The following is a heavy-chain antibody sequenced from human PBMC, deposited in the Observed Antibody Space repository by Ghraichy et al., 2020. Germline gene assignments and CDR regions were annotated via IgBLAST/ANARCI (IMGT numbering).Heavy chain of an antibody. CDR3: ARGHSSGGWLVDY. CDR2: IYYSGST. Sequence: SETLSLTCTVSGGSISSYYWSWIRQPPGKGLEWIGYIYYSGSTNYNPSLKSRVTISVDTSKNQFSLKLSSVTAADTAVYYCARGHSSGGWLVDYWGQGTLVTVSS. V-gene: IGHV4-59*01. CDR1: GGSISSYY. J-gene: IGHJ4*02. D-gene: IGHD6-19*01.